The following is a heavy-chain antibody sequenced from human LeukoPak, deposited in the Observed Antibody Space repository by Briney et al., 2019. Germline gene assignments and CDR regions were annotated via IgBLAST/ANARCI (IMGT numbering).Heavy chain of an antibody. Sequence: GASVKVSCKASGYTFTSYDINWVRQATGQGLEWMGWMNPNSGNTGYAQKFQGRVTMTRNTSISTAYMELSSLRSEDTAVYYCARDPITSLRYFDWTLDYWGQGTLVTVSS. J-gene: IGHJ4*02. CDR3: ARDPITSLRYFDWTLDY. CDR1: GYTFTSYD. D-gene: IGHD3-9*01. V-gene: IGHV1-8*01. CDR2: MNPNSGNT.